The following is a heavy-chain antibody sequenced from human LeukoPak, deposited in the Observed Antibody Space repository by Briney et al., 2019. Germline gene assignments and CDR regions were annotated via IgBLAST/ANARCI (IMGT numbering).Heavy chain of an antibody. CDR1: GGSFSGYY. Sequence: SGTLSLTCAAYGGSFSGYYWSWIRQPPGKGLEWIGEINHSGSTNYNPSLKSRVTISVDTSKNQFSLKLSSVTAADTAVYYCARDESSSWYMDVWGKGTTVTGSS. CDR3: ARDESSSWYMDV. CDR2: INHSGST. D-gene: IGHD6-13*01. V-gene: IGHV4-34*01. J-gene: IGHJ6*03.